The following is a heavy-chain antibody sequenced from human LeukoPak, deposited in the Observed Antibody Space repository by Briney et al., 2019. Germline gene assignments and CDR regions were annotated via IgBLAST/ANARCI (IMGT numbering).Heavy chain of an antibody. D-gene: IGHD3-9*01. CDR3: ARGRIVVVPAATPTYYDILTGYLNFDY. J-gene: IGHJ4*02. V-gene: IGHV4-34*01. CDR2: INHSGST. Sequence: PSETLSLTCAVYGGSFSGYYWSWIRQPPGKGLEWIGEINHSGSTNYNPSLKSRVTISVDTSKNQFSLKLSSVTAADTVVYYCARGRIVVVPAATPTYYDILTGYLNFDYWGQGTLVTVSS. CDR1: GGSFSGYY.